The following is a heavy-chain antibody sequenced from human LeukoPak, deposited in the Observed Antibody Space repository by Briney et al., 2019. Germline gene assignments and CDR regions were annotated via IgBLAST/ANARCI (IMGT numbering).Heavy chain of an antibody. D-gene: IGHD3-10*01. CDR3: ARDMVVRGVYDY. V-gene: IGHV4-61*02. J-gene: IGHJ4*02. Sequence: SETLSLTCTVSGGSISSGSYYWSWIRQPAGKGLEWIGRIYTSGSTNYNPSLKSRVTISVDTSKNQFSLKLSSVTAADTAVYYCARDMVVRGVYDYWGQGTLVTVSS. CDR2: IYTSGST. CDR1: GGSISSGSYY.